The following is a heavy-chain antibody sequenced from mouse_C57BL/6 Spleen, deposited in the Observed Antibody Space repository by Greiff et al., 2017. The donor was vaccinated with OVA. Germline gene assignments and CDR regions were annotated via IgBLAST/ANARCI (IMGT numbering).Heavy chain of an antibody. CDR3: ARRGGSSGYWYFDV. Sequence: EVKLVESGGDLVKPGGSLKLSCAASGFTFSSYGMSWVRQTPDKRLEWVATISSGGSYIYYPDSVQGRFTISRDNAKNTLYLQMSSLKSEDTAMYYCARRGGSSGYWYFDVWGTGTTVTVSS. J-gene: IGHJ1*03. D-gene: IGHD1-1*01. V-gene: IGHV5-6*02. CDR1: GFTFSSYG. CDR2: ISSGGSYI.